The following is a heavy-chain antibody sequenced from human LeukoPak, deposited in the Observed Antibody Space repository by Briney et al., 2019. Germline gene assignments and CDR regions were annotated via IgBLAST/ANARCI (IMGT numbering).Heavy chain of an antibody. Sequence: GRSLRLSCAASGFTFSSYAMHWVRQAPGKGLEWVAVISYDGSNKYYADSVKGRFTISRDNSKNTLYLQMNSLRAEDTAVYYCARAHVDYEFFDYWGQGTLVTVSS. CDR1: GFTFSSYA. V-gene: IGHV3-30*04. CDR3: ARAHVDYEFFDY. J-gene: IGHJ4*02. CDR2: ISYDGSNK. D-gene: IGHD4-17*01.